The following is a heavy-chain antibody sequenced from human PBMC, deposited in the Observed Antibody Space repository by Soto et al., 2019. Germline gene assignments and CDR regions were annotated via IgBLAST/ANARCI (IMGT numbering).Heavy chain of an antibody. CDR1: GFTFSSYA. CDR2: ISGSGGST. Sequence: PGGSLRLSCAASGFTFSSYAMSWVRQAPGKGLEWVSAISGSGGSTYYADSVKGRFTISRDNSKNTLYLQMNSLRAEDTAVYYCAEDSSGWYRGGYYYYGMDVWGQGTTVTVSS. D-gene: IGHD6-19*01. V-gene: IGHV3-23*01. CDR3: AEDSSGWYRGGYYYYGMDV. J-gene: IGHJ6*02.